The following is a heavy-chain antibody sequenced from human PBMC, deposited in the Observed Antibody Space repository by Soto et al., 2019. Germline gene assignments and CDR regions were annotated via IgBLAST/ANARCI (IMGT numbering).Heavy chain of an antibody. CDR1: GFTVSSNY. D-gene: IGHD2-21*02. V-gene: IGHV3-66*01. CDR3: ARGKEVVTAISSDAFDI. Sequence: GGSLRLSCAASGFTVSSNYMSWVRQAPGKGLEWVSVIYSGGSAYYADSVKGRFTISRDNSKNTLYLQMNSLRAEDTAVYYCARGKEVVTAISSDAFDIWGQGTMVTVSS. CDR2: IYSGGSA. J-gene: IGHJ3*02.